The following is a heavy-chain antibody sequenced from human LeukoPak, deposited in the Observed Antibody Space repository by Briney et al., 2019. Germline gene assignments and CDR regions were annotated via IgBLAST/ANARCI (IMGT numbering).Heavy chain of an antibody. V-gene: IGHV3-23*01. CDR2: ISGSGGST. CDR1: GFTFSSYA. D-gene: IGHD3-10*01. Sequence: GGSLRLSCAASGFTFSSYAMSWVRQAPGKGLEWVSAISGSGGSTYYADSVKGRFTISRDNSKNTLYLQMNSLRAEDTAVYYCARAVVGSGSPTFDYWGQGTLVTVSS. J-gene: IGHJ4*02. CDR3: ARAVVGSGSPTFDY.